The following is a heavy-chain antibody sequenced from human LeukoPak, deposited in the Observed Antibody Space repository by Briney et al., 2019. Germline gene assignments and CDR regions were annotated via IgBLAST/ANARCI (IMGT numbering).Heavy chain of an antibody. D-gene: IGHD3-22*01. Sequence: GGSLRLSCAASGFTFSNAWVNWVRQAPGKGLEWVGRIKSKTDGGTTDYAAPVKGRFTISRDDSKNTAYLQMNSLKTEDTAVYYCTGDNFDSSVKFDYWGQGTLVTVSS. V-gene: IGHV3-15*07. CDR1: GFTFSNAW. CDR2: IKSKTDGGTT. CDR3: TGDNFDSSVKFDY. J-gene: IGHJ4*02.